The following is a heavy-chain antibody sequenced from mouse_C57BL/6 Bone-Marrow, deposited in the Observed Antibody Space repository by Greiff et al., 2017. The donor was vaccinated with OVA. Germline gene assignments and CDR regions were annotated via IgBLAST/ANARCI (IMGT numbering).Heavy chain of an antibody. V-gene: IGHV14-4*01. CDR3: TTELYYGNYVAWFAY. D-gene: IGHD2-1*01. J-gene: IGHJ3*01. Sequence: EVKVVESGAELVRPGASVKLSCTASGFNIKDDYMHWVKQRPEQGLEWIGWIDPENGDTEYASKFQGKATITADTSSNTAYLQLSSLTSEDTAVYYCTTELYYGNYVAWFAYWGQGTLVTVSA. CDR1: GFNIKDDY. CDR2: IDPENGDT.